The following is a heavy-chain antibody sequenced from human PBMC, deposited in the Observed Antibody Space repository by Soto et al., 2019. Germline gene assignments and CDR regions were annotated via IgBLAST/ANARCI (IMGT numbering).Heavy chain of an antibody. CDR1: GGTFSSYA. CDR3: ARGSTATTLSYYGMDV. V-gene: IGHV1-69*01. CDR2: IIPIFGTA. D-gene: IGHD4-4*01. Sequence: QVQLVQSGAEVKKPGSSVKVSCKASGGTFSSYAISWVRQAPGQGLEWMGGIIPIFGTANYAQKFQGRVTITADDSTSTAYMELSSLRSEDTAVYYCARGSTATTLSYYGMDVWGQGTTVTVSS. J-gene: IGHJ6*02.